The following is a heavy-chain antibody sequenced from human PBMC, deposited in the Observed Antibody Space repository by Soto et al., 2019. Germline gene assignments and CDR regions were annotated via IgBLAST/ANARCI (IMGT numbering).Heavy chain of an antibody. CDR3: AKARPRRTSGYVFDY. J-gene: IGHJ4*02. Sequence: EVQLLESGGKLVQPGGSLTLSCAASGFTFSTYAMAWVRQAPGKGLEWVSGVSASGLNTDYADPVKGRFYISRDNSKYTVSLHMNSLRAEGTALYYCAKARPRRTSGYVFDYWGQGTPVTVSS. V-gene: IGHV3-23*01. CDR2: VSASGLNT. CDR1: GFTFSTYA. D-gene: IGHD5-18*01.